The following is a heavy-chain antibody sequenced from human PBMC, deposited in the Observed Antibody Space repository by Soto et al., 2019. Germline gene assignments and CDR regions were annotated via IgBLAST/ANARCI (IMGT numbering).Heavy chain of an antibody. V-gene: IGHV4-38-2*01. CDR2: IYHSGST. CDR1: GYSISSGYY. D-gene: IGHD5-12*01. J-gene: IGHJ4*02. Sequence: SETLSLTCAVSGYSISSGYYWGWIRQPPGKGLEWIGSIYHSGSTYYNPSLKSRVTISVDTSKNQFSLKLSSVTAADTAVYYCARVRAGIVATPFDYCGQGTLVTVSS. CDR3: ARVRAGIVATPFDY.